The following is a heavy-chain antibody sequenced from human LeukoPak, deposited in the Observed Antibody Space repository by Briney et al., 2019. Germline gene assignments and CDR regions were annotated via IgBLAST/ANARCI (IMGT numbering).Heavy chain of an antibody. D-gene: IGHD2-2*01. V-gene: IGHV3-23*01. J-gene: IGHJ4*02. CDR2: ISGSGGST. Sequence: GGSLRLSCAASGFTFSSYAMSWVRQAPGKGLEWVSAISGSGGSTYYADSVKGRFTISRDNSKNTLYLQMNSLRAEDTAVYYCAKDLVPYQLLAGDFDYWGQGTLVTVSS. CDR1: GFTFSSYA. CDR3: AKDLVPYQLLAGDFDY.